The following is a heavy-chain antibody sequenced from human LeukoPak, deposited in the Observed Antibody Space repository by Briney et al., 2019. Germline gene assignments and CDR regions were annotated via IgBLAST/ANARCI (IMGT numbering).Heavy chain of an antibody. V-gene: IGHV1-2*02. CDR3: ARDLVSSSWYTSQNWFDP. D-gene: IGHD6-13*01. Sequence: GASVKVSCKASGYTFTGYYMHWVRQAPGQGLEWMGWINPNSGGTNYAQKFQGRVTMTRDTSISTAYMELSRLRSDDTAVYYCARDLVSSSWYTSQNWFDPWGQGTLVTVSS. CDR2: INPNSGGT. CDR1: GYTFTGYY. J-gene: IGHJ5*02.